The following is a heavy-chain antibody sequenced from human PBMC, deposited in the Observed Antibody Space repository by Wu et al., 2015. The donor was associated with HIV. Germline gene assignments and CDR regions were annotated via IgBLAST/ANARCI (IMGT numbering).Heavy chain of an antibody. V-gene: IGHV1-69*12. D-gene: IGHD2-15*01. J-gene: IGHJ6*03. CDR2: IIPIFGTT. CDR3: AAGYGGYYYYMDV. Sequence: VQLVQSGAEVKRPGSSVKVSCQASGGTFSSYAISWVRQAPGQGLEWMGGIIPIFGTTYYAQNFQDRVTITADESTNTAYMELTSLRSEDTAVYYCAAGYGGYYYYMDVWGKGTTVSVSS. CDR1: GGTFSSYA.